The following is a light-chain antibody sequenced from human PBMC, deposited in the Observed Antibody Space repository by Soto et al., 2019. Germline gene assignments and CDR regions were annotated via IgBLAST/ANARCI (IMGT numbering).Light chain of an antibody. CDR2: GAS. V-gene: IGKV3-20*01. CDR1: QSIGSNY. CDR3: QQYGSSPKYT. Sequence: VLTQSPGTLPLSPGEIATLSCRASQSIGSNYLVWYQQRPGQAPRLLIYGASSTATGVPDRFSGSGSGTDFTLTISRLEPDDFAVYYCQQYGSSPKYTFGQGTKLEIK. J-gene: IGKJ2*01.